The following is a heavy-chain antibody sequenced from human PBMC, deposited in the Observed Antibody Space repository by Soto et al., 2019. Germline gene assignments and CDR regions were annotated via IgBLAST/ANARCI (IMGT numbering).Heavy chain of an antibody. J-gene: IGHJ6*02. Sequence: QVQLVESGGGVVQPGRSLRLSCAASGFTFSSYAMHWVRQAPGKGLEWVAVISYDGSNKYYADSVKGRFTISRDNSKNTLYLQMNSLRAEETAVYYCARVIRRGIAAAGHYGMDVWGQGTTVTVSS. CDR2: ISYDGSNK. D-gene: IGHD6-13*01. V-gene: IGHV3-30-3*01. CDR1: GFTFSSYA. CDR3: ARVIRRGIAAAGHYGMDV.